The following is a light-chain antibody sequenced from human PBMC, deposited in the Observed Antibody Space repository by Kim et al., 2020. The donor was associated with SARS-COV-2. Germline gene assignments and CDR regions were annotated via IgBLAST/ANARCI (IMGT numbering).Light chain of an antibody. CDR2: DDD. J-gene: IGLJ1*01. V-gene: IGLV6-57*03. CDR1: SGNLVSNF. Sequence: KTVTISCTRSSGNLVSNFVQWYQQRPGSAPTTLIYDDDKRPSGVPDRFSGSIDTSSNSASLTISGLQTEDEAAYYCQSYDATNHCVFGTGTKVTVL. CDR3: QSYDATNHCV.